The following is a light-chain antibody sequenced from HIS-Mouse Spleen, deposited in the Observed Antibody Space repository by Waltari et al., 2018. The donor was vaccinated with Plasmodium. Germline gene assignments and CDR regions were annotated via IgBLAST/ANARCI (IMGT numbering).Light chain of an antibody. CDR1: SIDVGSYNL. V-gene: IGLV2-23*01. CDR3: CSYAGSSTWV. CDR2: EGS. J-gene: IGLJ3*02. Sequence: QSALTQPASVSGSPGQSITISCPGTSIDVGSYNLVSWYQQHPGKAPKLMIYEGSKRPSGVSNRFSGSKSGNTASLTISGLQAEDEADYYCCSYAGSSTWVFGGGTKLTVL.